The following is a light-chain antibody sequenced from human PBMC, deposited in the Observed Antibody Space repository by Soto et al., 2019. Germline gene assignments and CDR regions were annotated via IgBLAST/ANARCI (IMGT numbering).Light chain of an antibody. Sequence: EIVLTQSPGTLSLSPGERATLSCRASQSVSSSYLAWYQQKPGQAPRLLIYGASSRATGNPDRFSGRGSGTDFDLTISRLEHEDFPMYYCKQYGCSPWTYGQGTKVEIK. V-gene: IGKV3-20*01. CDR3: KQYGCSPWT. J-gene: IGKJ1*01. CDR2: GAS. CDR1: QSVSSSY.